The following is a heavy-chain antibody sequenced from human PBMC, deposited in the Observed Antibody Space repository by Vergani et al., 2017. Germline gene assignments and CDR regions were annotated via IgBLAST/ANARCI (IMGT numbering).Heavy chain of an antibody. CDR2: INAGNGNT. V-gene: IGHV1-3*01. Sequence: QVQLVQSGAEVKKPGASVKVSCKASGYTFTSYAMHWVRQAPGQRLGWMGWINAGNGNTKYSQKFQGRVTITRDTSASTAYMELSSLRSEDTAVYYCARNGGSYRGFDDWGQGTLVTVSS. D-gene: IGHD1-26*01. J-gene: IGHJ4*02. CDR1: GYTFTSYA. CDR3: ARNGGSYRGFDD.